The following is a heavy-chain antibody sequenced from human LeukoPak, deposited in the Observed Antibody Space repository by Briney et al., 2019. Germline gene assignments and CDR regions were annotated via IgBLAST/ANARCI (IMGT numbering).Heavy chain of an antibody. D-gene: IGHD6-13*01. CDR3: AKDVFSSWYFDY. CDR1: GFTFSSYE. J-gene: IGHJ4*02. Sequence: GGSLRLSCAASGFTFSSYEMNWIRQAPGKGLEWVAFIRNDGSSKYYADSVKGRFTISRDNSKNTLYLQMNSLRAEDTAVYYCAKDVFSSWYFDYWGQGTLVTVSS. V-gene: IGHV3-30*02. CDR2: IRNDGSSK.